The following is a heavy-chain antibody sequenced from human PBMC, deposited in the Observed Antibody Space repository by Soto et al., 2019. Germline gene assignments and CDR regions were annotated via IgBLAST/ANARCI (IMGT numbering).Heavy chain of an antibody. Sequence: QVQLVESGGGVVQPGRSLRLSCAASGFTFSSYAMHWVRQAPGKGLEWVAVISYDGSNTYYADSVKGRFTISRENSKNTLYLQMNSLRAEDTAVYYCASLDYYDSSGYPDYWGQGTLVTVSS. D-gene: IGHD3-22*01. J-gene: IGHJ4*02. CDR1: GFTFSSYA. CDR2: ISYDGSNT. CDR3: ASLDYYDSSGYPDY. V-gene: IGHV3-30-3*01.